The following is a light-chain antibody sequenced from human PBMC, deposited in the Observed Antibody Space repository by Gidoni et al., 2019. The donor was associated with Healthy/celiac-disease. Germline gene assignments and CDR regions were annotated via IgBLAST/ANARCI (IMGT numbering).Light chain of an antibody. CDR3: QQRSNWPT. CDR1: QSVSSY. CDR2: DAS. J-gene: IGKJ2*01. Sequence: EIVLTQSPATLSLSPGEIATLSCSASQSVSSYLAWYQQKPGQAPRLLIYDASNRATGIPARFSGSGSGTYFTLTISSLEPEDFAVYCCQQRSNWPTFXXXTKLEIK. V-gene: IGKV3-11*01.